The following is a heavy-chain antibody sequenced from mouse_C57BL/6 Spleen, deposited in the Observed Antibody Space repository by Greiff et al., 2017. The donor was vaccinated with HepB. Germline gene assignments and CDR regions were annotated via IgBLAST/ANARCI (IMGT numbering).Heavy chain of an antibody. J-gene: IGHJ4*01. D-gene: IGHD1-1*01. CDR3: ARSKDLLLRMDY. CDR1: GYTFTSYW. V-gene: IGHV1-7*01. CDR2: INLSSGYT. Sequence: VQLVESGAELAKPGASVKLSCKASGYTFTSYWMHWVKQRPGQGLEWIGYINLSSGYTKYNQKFKDKSTLTADKSSSTAYMQLSSLTYEDSAVYYCARSKDLLLRMDYWGKGTSVTVSS.